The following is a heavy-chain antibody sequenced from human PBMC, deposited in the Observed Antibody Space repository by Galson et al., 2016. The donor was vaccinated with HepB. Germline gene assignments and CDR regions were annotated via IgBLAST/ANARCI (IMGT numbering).Heavy chain of an antibody. CDR1: DYTFTSYG. CDR2: ISANNGNE. J-gene: IGHJ4*02. V-gene: IGHV1-18*04. CDR3: VRDWDIGFRVRSVDF. D-gene: IGHD1-26*01. Sequence: SVKVSCKASDYTFTSYGISWVRQAPGQGLEWMGWISANNGNENYAQKFQGRVTMTTDTSTNTAYMELKSLRTDDTAIYYCVRDWDIGFRVRSVDFWGQGTLVIVSS.